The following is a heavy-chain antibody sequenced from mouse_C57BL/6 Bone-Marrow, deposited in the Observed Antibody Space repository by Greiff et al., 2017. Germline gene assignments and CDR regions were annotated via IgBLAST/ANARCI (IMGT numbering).Heavy chain of an antibody. CDR2: INPSSGYT. CDR3: ARPWLQQEYTMDY. D-gene: IGHD2-2*01. CDR1: GYTFTSYT. V-gene: IGHV1-4*01. Sequence: QVQLQQSGAELARPGASVKMSCKASGYTFTSYTMHWVKQRPGQGLEWIGYINPSSGYTKYNQKFKDKATLTADKSSSTAYMQLSSLTSEDSAVYYCARPWLQQEYTMDYWGQGTSVTVSS. J-gene: IGHJ4*01.